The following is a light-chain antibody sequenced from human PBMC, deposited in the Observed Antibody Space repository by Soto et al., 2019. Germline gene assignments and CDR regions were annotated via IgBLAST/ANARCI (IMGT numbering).Light chain of an antibody. CDR2: EGT. V-gene: IGLV2-23*03. Sequence: QSALTQPASVSGSPGQSITISCTGTSSDAGSYNLVSWYQQHPGKAPKLMIYEGTKRPSGVSNRFSGSKSGNTASLTISGLQAEDEADYYCCSYAGSSTFVYVFGTGTKVTVL. J-gene: IGLJ1*01. CDR1: SSDAGSYNL. CDR3: CSYAGSSTFVYV.